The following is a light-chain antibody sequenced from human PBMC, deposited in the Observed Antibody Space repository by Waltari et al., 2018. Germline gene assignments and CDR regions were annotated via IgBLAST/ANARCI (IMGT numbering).Light chain of an antibody. J-gene: IGLJ3*02. V-gene: IGLV1-44*01. CDR2: SSI. Sequence: YQQLPGTTPRLLMLSSIQRPSGVPDRFSVSRSGTSSSLAISGLQSEDEADYYCSAWDASLVAWMFGGGTKLTFL. CDR3: SAWDASLVAWM.